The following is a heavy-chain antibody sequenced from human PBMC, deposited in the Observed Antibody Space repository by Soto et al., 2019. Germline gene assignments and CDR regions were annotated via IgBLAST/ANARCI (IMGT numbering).Heavy chain of an antibody. CDR1: GGTFSSYA. CDR3: ARGTRRWGSGSYYLPNYYYGMDV. J-gene: IGHJ6*02. D-gene: IGHD3-10*01. V-gene: IGHV1-69*12. Sequence: QVQLVQSGAEVKKPGSSVKVSCKASGGTFSSYAISWVRQAPGQGLEWMGGIIPIFGTANYAQKFQGRVTITADESTSTAYMELSSLRSEDTAVYYCARGTRRWGSGSYYLPNYYYGMDVWGQGTTVTVSS. CDR2: IIPIFGTA.